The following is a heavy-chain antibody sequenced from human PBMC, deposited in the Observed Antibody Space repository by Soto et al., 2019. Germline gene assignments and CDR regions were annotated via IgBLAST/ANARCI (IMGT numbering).Heavy chain of an antibody. CDR1: GFTFSSCA. Sequence: EVQLVESGGGLVQPGGSLRLSCSASGFTFSSCAMHWVRQAPGKGLEYVSAISSNGGSTYYADSVKGRFTISRDNSKNTLYLQRSSLRAEDTAVYYCVKTLQYSYGLPHWGQGTLVTVSS. CDR2: ISSNGGST. CDR3: VKTLQYSYGLPH. D-gene: IGHD5-18*01. V-gene: IGHV3-64D*06. J-gene: IGHJ4*02.